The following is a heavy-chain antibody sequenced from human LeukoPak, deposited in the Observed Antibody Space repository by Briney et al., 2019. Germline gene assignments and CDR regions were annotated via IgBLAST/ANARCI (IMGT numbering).Heavy chain of an antibody. CDR2: MNPNSGNT. CDR1: GYTFTSYD. J-gene: IGHJ4*02. V-gene: IGHV1-8*01. D-gene: IGHD6-25*01. Sequence: ASVKVSCKASGYTFTSYDINWVRQATGQGLEWMGWMNPNSGNTGYAQKFQGRVTMTRNTSISTAYMELSSLRSEDTAVYYCARKGIRSSGFDYWGQGTLVTVSS. CDR3: ARKGIRSSGFDY.